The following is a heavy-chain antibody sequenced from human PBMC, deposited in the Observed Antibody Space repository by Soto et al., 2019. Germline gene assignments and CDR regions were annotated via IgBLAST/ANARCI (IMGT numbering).Heavy chain of an antibody. CDR3: AKAFCGSTSCARGYFDS. Sequence: GGSLRLSCAASGFTFSNYAMSWVRQAPGKGLEWVSGLSSSGGSTYYADSVKGRFTISRDNSKNTLYLQMNSLRAEDTAVYYCAKAFCGSTSCARGYFDSWGQGTLVTVSS. D-gene: IGHD2-2*01. J-gene: IGHJ4*02. CDR1: GFTFSNYA. V-gene: IGHV3-23*01. CDR2: LSSSGGST.